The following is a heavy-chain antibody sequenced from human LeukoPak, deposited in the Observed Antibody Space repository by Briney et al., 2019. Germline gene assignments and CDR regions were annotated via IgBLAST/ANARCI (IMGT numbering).Heavy chain of an antibody. V-gene: IGHV3-23*01. D-gene: IGHD5-18*01. Sequence: GGSLRLSCAASGFTFSSYAMSWVRQAPGKGLEWVSGIIGSGANTFYADSVKGRFSISRNNSKNTLSLQLNSLRVGDTAIYYCAKIRGSTFGSLDFWGQGILVTVSS. CDR1: GFTFSSYA. J-gene: IGHJ4*02. CDR3: AKIRGSTFGSLDF. CDR2: IIGSGANT.